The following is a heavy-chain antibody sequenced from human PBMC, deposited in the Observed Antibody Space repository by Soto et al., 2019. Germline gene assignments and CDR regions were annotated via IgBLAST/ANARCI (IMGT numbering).Heavy chain of an antibody. Sequence: GGSLRLSCAASGFTFSSYAMSWVRQAPGKGLEWVSAISGSGGSTYYADSVRGRFTISRDNSNNTLFLQMNSLRVEDTAVYYCAKAGQPRAYYYGMYGWGQGTTVTVSS. CDR2: ISGSGGST. CDR1: GFTFSSYA. V-gene: IGHV3-23*01. D-gene: IGHD3-10*01. J-gene: IGHJ6*02. CDR3: AKAGQPRAYYYGMYG.